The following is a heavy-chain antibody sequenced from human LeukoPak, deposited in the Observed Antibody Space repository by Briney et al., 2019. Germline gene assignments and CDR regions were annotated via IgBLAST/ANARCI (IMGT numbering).Heavy chain of an antibody. CDR2: ISYDELNK. J-gene: IGHJ6*03. Sequence: GGSLRLSCAASGFTFNNYAIHWVRQAPGKGLEWVAVISYDELNKYYADSVRRRFSISRDNSKNTMSLQMNSLRGEDTAVYYCAKAHESGDYRSPNYYYYMDVWGKGTTVTVSS. CDR3: AKAHESGDYRSPNYYYYMDV. D-gene: IGHD4-17*01. V-gene: IGHV3-30*04. CDR1: GFTFNNYA.